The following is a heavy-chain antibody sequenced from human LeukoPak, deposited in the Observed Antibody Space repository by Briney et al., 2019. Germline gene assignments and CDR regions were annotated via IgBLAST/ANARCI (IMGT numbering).Heavy chain of an antibody. V-gene: IGHV3-30*02. J-gene: IGHJ5*02. Sequence: GGSLRLSCAASGFTFSSYGMHWVRQAPGKGLEWVAFIRYDGSNKYYADSVKGRFTISRDNSKNTLYLQMNSLRAEDTAVYYCAKRAYCSGGSCYSVGPWFDPWGQGTLVTVSS. CDR1: GFTFSSYG. D-gene: IGHD2-15*01. CDR3: AKRAYCSGGSCYSVGPWFDP. CDR2: IRYDGSNK.